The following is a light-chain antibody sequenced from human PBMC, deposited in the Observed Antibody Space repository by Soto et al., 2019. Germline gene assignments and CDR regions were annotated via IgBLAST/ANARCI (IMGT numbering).Light chain of an antibody. CDR3: CSYAGSYTFV. Sequence: LTQPASVSGSPGQSITIYCTGTSSDVGGYNYVSWYQQHPGKAHKLMIYDVSKRPSGVPDRFSGSKSGNTASLTISGLQAEDEADYYCCSYAGSYTFVFGTVTKV. J-gene: IGLJ1*01. CDR1: SSDVGGYNY. V-gene: IGLV2-11*01. CDR2: DVS.